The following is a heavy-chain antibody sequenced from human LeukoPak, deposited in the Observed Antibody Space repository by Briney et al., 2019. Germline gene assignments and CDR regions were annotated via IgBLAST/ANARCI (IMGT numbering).Heavy chain of an antibody. CDR1: GGSISSSNW. CDR2: IYHSGST. J-gene: IGHJ3*02. V-gene: IGHV4-4*02. CDR3: AREPRITMVRGGWAFDI. D-gene: IGHD3-10*01. Sequence: SETLSLTCAGSGGSISSSNWWSWVRQPPGKGLEWIGEIYHSGSTNYNPSLKSRVTISVDTSKNQFSLKLSSVTAADTAVYYCAREPRITMVRGGWAFDIWGQGTMVTVSS.